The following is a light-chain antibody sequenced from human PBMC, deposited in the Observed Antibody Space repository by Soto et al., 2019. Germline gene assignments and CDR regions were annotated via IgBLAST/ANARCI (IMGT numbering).Light chain of an antibody. V-gene: IGKV1-9*01. CDR2: GAS. CDR1: QGISTY. J-gene: IGKJ4*01. CDR3: LQHNSYPLT. Sequence: DIQMTQSPSSLSASVGDRVTITCRASQGISTYLAWYQQKPGKVPKLLIYGASTLQSGVPSRFSGSGSGTDFTLTISSLQPEDFATYYCLQHNSYPLTFGGGTKVDIK.